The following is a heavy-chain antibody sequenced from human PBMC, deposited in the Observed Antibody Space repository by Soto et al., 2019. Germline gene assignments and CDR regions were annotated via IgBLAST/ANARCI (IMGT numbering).Heavy chain of an antibody. Sequence: PSETLSLTCTVSGGSISSGDYYWSWIRQPPGKGLEWIGYIYYSGSTYYNPSLKSRVTISVDTSKNQFSLKLSSVTAADTAVYYCARDREIHLGELSLYPTGRVVDVWGKGTTVSVFS. CDR3: ARDREIHLGELSLYPTGRVVDV. V-gene: IGHV4-30-4*02. J-gene: IGHJ6*03. CDR1: GGSISSGDYY. D-gene: IGHD3-16*02. CDR2: IYYSGST.